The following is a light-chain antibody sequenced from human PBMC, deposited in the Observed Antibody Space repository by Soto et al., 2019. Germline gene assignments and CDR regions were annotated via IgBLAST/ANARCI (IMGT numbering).Light chain of an antibody. CDR3: QQYDTLPIT. J-gene: IGKJ5*01. CDR1: QDISDY. Sequence: DIQVTQTPSSLSASVGDRVTITCQASQDISDYLNWFQQKPGEATKLLIYDAYNLETGVPSRFGAAGSATNFTLTISSLQPEDFATYYCQQYDTLPITFGQGTRLET. CDR2: DAY. V-gene: IGKV1-33*01.